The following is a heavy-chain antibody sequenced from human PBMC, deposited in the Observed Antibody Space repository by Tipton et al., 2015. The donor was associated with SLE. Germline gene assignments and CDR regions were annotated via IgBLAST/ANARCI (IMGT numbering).Heavy chain of an antibody. CDR3: ARVLYDEVDFDY. V-gene: IGHV4-38-2*02. D-gene: IGHD3-3*01. Sequence: TLSLTCSVSGFSISSGYYWGWIRQPPGKGLEWIGSIYHSGSTYYNPSLKSRVTISVDTSKNQFSLKLSSVTAADTAVYYCARVLYDEVDFDYWGQGTLVTVSS. J-gene: IGHJ4*02. CDR2: IYHSGST. CDR1: GFSISSGYY.